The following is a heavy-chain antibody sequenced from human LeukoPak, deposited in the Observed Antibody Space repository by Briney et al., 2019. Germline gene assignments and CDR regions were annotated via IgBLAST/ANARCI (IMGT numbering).Heavy chain of an antibody. J-gene: IGHJ4*02. CDR3: ARAGGPRITFGGVIASYFDY. D-gene: IGHD3-16*02. V-gene: IGHV4-31*03. Sequence: SETLSLTCTVSGGSISSGGYYWSWIRQHPGKGLEWIGYIYYGGSTYYNPSLKSRVTISVDTSKNQFSLKLSSVTAADTAVYYCARAGGPRITFGGVIASYFDYWGQGTLVTVSS. CDR1: GGSISSGGYY. CDR2: IYYGGST.